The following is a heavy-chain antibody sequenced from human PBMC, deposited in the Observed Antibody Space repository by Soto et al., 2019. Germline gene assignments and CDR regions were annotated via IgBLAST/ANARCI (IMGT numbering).Heavy chain of an antibody. J-gene: IGHJ4*02. CDR3: ARSLLGDYYDSDGLDN. CDR2: IIPIFDIT. V-gene: IGHV1-69*02. D-gene: IGHD3-22*01. CDR1: GGPYSKYS. Sequence: QVQLVQSGTEVKKPGSSVTVSCKASGGPYSKYSISWVRQAPGQGLEWMGRIIPIFDITNYAQKFQGRVTITAGKSTSTVYMDLSSLRSEDTAVYYCARSLLGDYYDSDGLDNWGQGTLVTVSS.